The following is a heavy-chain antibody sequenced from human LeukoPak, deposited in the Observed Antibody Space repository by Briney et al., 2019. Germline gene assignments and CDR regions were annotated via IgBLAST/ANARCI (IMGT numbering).Heavy chain of an antibody. Sequence: SVKVSCKASGGTFSSYAISWVRQAPGQGLEWMGRIIPILGIANYTQKFQGRVTITADKSTSTAYMELRSLTSDDTAVYYCARDQQVAVTDAFDIWGQGTMVTVSS. CDR3: ARDQQVAVTDAFDI. CDR1: GGTFSSYA. J-gene: IGHJ3*02. V-gene: IGHV1-69*04. CDR2: IIPILGIA. D-gene: IGHD6-19*01.